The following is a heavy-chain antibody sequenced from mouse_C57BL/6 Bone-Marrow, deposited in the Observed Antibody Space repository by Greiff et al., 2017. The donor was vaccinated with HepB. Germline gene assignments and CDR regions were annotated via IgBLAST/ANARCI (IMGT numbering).Heavy chain of an antibody. Sequence: QVQLKESGAELVKPGASVKISCKASGYAFSSYWMNWVKQRPGKGLEWIGQIYPGDGDTNYNGKFKGKATLTADKSSSTAYMQLSSLTSEDSAVYFCARDPHYGSRAVFAYWGQGTLVTVSA. CDR2: IYPGDGDT. J-gene: IGHJ3*01. CDR1: GYAFSSYW. D-gene: IGHD1-1*01. CDR3: ARDPHYGSRAVFAY. V-gene: IGHV1-80*01.